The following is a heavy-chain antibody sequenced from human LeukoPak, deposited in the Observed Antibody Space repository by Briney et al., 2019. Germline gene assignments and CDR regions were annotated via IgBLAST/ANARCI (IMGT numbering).Heavy chain of an antibody. Sequence: GGSLRLSCAASGFTFSSYEMNWVRQAPGKGLEWVSYISSSGSTIYYADSVKGRFTISRDNAKNSLYLQMSSLRAEDTAVYYCARDVLLWFGESPYYYYGMDVWGKGTTVTVSS. J-gene: IGHJ6*04. D-gene: IGHD3-10*01. CDR1: GFTFSSYE. CDR3: ARDVLLWFGESPYYYYGMDV. V-gene: IGHV3-48*03. CDR2: ISSSGSTI.